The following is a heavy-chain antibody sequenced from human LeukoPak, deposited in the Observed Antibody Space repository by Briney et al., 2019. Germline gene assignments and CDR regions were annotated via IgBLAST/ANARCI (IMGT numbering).Heavy chain of an antibody. V-gene: IGHV4-4*07. J-gene: IGHJ5*02. Sequence: SETLSLTCTVSGVSISSYYWNWIRQPAGKGLEWIARIYTSGSTNYNPSLKIRVTMSVDTSKKQFSMKLICVAAADTAVYYCASDAGSGYDFFWFDPWGQGTLVTVSS. D-gene: IGHD5-12*01. CDR1: GVSISSYY. CDR3: ASDAGSGYDFFWFDP. CDR2: IYTSGST.